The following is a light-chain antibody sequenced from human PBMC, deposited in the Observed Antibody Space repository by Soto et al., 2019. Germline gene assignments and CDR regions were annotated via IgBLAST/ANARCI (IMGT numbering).Light chain of an antibody. CDR2: DDG. V-gene: IGLV3-21*02. CDR3: QVWQSNRPSNSDQTLDV. J-gene: IGLJ1*01. Sequence: SYELTQPPSVSVAPGQTATVPCGGNNIGSKSVHWYQQKPGQAPVLVVFDDGVRPSGIPERFSGSNSGDTATLTISRVEAGDEADYYCQVWQSNRPSNSDQTLDVFGTGTKLTVL. CDR1: NIGSKS.